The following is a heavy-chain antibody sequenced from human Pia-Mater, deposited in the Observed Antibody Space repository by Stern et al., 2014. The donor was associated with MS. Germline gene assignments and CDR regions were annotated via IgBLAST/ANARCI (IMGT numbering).Heavy chain of an antibody. CDR3: ARWSVACDY. CDR2: IYPGDSDI. V-gene: IGHV5-51*03. CDR1: GYNFINYW. J-gene: IGHJ4*02. D-gene: IGHD2-21*01. Sequence: EVQLVESGAEMKKSGESLKISCKTSGYNFINYWIAWVRQVPGKGLEWIGMIYPGDSDIRHSPSFQGHVTISVDKSNTTAYLQWNSLKVSDSAVYYCARWSVACDYWGQGALITVSS.